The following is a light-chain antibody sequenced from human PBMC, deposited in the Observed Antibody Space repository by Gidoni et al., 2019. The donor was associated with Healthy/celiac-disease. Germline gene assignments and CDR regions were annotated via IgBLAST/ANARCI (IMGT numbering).Light chain of an antibody. CDR1: QSVRSSY. J-gene: IGKJ4*01. CDR3: QQYGSSPPIT. CDR2: GAS. Sequence: ILLTQSPDTLSLSPGDTATLSCRASQSVRSSYLAWYQQKPGQAPRPLIYGASSRATGLPDRCSSSGSGRDFSLTISRLVPEDVAVDYCQQYGSSPPITFGEGTKVEIK. V-gene: IGKV3-20*01.